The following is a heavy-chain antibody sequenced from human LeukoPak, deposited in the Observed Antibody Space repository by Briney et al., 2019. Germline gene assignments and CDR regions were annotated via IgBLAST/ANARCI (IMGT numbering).Heavy chain of an antibody. D-gene: IGHD2-2*01. CDR3: AKSAGTSSVRGYFDY. CDR2: ISYDGSNK. J-gene: IGHJ4*02. V-gene: IGHV3-30*18. CDR1: GFTFSSYG. Sequence: PGGSLRLSCAASGFTFSSYGMHWVRQAPGNGLEWVSVISYDGSNKYYADSVKGRFTISRDNSKNTLYLQMNSLRAEDTAVYYCAKSAGTSSVRGYFDYWGQGTLVTVSS.